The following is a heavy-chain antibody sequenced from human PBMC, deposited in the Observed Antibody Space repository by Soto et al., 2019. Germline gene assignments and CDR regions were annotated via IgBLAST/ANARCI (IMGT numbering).Heavy chain of an antibody. CDR3: AAAPLSYNWNERLFHFDI. CDR1: GYTLTELS. J-gene: IGHJ3*02. V-gene: IGHV1-24*01. D-gene: IGHD1-1*01. Sequence: ASVKVSCKVSGYTLTELSMHWVRQAPGKGLEWMGGFDPEDGETIYAQKFQGRVTMTEDTSTDTAYMELSSLRSEDTAVYYCAAAPLSYNWNERLFHFDIWGQGTMVTVSS. CDR2: FDPEDGET.